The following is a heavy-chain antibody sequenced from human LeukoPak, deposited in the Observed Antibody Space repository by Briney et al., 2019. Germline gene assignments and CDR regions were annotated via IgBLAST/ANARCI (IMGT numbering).Heavy chain of an antibody. D-gene: IGHD2-2*02. J-gene: IGHJ2*01. CDR2: IYYSGST. CDR3: ARDFVPSYCSSTSCDNWYFDL. V-gene: IGHV4-39*07. CDR1: GGSISSSSYY. Sequence: PSETLSFTCTVSGGSISSSSYYWGWIRQPPGKGLEWIGSIYYSGSTYYNPSPKSRVTISVDTSKNQFSLKLSSVTAADTAVYYCARDFVPSYCSSTSCDNWYFDLWGRGTLVTVSS.